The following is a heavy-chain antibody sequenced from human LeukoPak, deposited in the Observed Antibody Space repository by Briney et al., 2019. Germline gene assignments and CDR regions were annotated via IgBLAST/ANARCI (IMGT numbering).Heavy chain of an antibody. Sequence: ASMKISCKASVYTFTSHYVHWVRQAPGQGPEWMGMINPSGGSTSYSQKFQGRVTMTRDTSTTTLYMDLSSLRSEDTAVYYCARSPSTNIWYYFDYWGQGTLVTVSS. V-gene: IGHV1-46*01. D-gene: IGHD2-8*02. CDR2: INPSGGST. J-gene: IGHJ4*02. CDR3: ARSPSTNIWYYFDY. CDR1: VYTFTSHY.